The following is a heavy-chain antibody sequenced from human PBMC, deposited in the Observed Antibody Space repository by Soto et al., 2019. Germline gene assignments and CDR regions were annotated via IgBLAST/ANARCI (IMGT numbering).Heavy chain of an antibody. D-gene: IGHD2-8*01. Sequence: ASVKVSCKASGGTFSSYAISWVRQAPGQGLEWMGGIIPIFGTANYAQKFQGRVTITAGKSTSTAYMELSSLRSEDTAVYYCARDIRYCTNGVCYTGGRFDYWGQGTLVTVSS. CDR3: ARDIRYCTNGVCYTGGRFDY. V-gene: IGHV1-69*06. CDR1: GGTFSSYA. J-gene: IGHJ4*02. CDR2: IIPIFGTA.